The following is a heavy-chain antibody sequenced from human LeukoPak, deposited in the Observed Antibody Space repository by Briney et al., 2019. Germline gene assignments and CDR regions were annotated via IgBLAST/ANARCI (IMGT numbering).Heavy chain of an antibody. D-gene: IGHD6-6*01. CDR1: RFTFSDFY. CDR2: ISPSSSYT. V-gene: IGHV3-11*06. Sequence: PGGSLRLSCAASRFTFSDFYMTWIRQAPGKGLEWLSYISPSSSYTNYADSLKGRFTISRDNAKNSLYLQMNSLRAEDTAVYYCARGNIAARPSFSPNHPLHSNYGMDVWGQGTTVTVSS. CDR3: ARGNIAARPSFSPNHPLHSNYGMDV. J-gene: IGHJ6*02.